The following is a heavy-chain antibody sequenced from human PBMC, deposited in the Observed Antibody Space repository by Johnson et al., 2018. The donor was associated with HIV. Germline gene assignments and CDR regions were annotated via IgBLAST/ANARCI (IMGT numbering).Heavy chain of an antibody. V-gene: IGHV3-48*01. CDR3: ARDKGRGAFDI. CDR1: GFTFDEYG. Sequence: VLLVESGGGVVRPGGSLRLSCAASGFTFDEYGLSWVRQVPGKGLEWVSYISGSGTNIYYADSVKGRFTISRDNSKKSLYLQMNSLRAEDTAVYYCARDKGRGAFDIWGQGTMVTVSS. D-gene: IGHD3-10*01. CDR2: ISGSGTNI. J-gene: IGHJ3*02.